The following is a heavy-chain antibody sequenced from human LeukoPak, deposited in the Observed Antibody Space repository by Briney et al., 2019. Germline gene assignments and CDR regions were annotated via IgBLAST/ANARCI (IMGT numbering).Heavy chain of an antibody. CDR3: ARGIESYGDYGY. CDR1: GGSISGSY. Sequence: SETLSLTCTVSGGSISGSYWSWIRQPPGKGLEWIAYMYNSGSTNYNPSLKSRVTISIDASKNQFSLKLSSLTAADTAIYYCARGIESYGDYGYWGQGILVTVS. J-gene: IGHJ4*02. D-gene: IGHD4-17*01. CDR2: MYNSGST. V-gene: IGHV4-59*01.